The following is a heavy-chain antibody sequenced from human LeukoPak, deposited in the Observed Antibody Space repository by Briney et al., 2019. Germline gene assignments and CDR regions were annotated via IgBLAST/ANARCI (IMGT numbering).Heavy chain of an antibody. CDR3: ARLGWELTDAFDI. J-gene: IGHJ3*02. Sequence: ASVKVSCKASGYTFTGYYMHWVRQAPGQGLEWMGWINPNSGGTNYAQEFQGRVTMTRDTSISTAYMELSRLRSDDTAVYYCARLGWELTDAFDIWGQGTMVTVSS. V-gene: IGHV1-2*02. D-gene: IGHD1-26*01. CDR1: GYTFTGYY. CDR2: INPNSGGT.